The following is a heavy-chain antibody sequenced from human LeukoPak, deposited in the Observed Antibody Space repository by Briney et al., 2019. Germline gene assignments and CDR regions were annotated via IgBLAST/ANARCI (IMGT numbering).Heavy chain of an antibody. J-gene: IGHJ4*02. D-gene: IGHD6-19*01. Sequence: SETLSLTCTVSGGSISSSSYYWGWIRQPPGKGLEWIGSIYYSGSTYYNPSLKSRVTISVDTSKNQFSLKLSSVTAADTAVYYCARGVALFWVAGTRRGHYFDYWGQGTLVTVSS. CDR2: IYYSGST. CDR1: GGSISSSSYY. CDR3: ARGVALFWVAGTRRGHYFDY. V-gene: IGHV4-39*01.